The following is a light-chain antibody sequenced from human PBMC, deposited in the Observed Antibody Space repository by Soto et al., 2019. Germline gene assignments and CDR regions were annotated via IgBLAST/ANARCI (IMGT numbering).Light chain of an antibody. V-gene: IGKV3-20*01. Sequence: EIVLTQPPGTLSLSPGERATLSCRASQSVPSNFLAWYQQKPGQAPILVIYGVSRRATGIPDRFSGSGSGTDFTLTISRLEPEDCAVYYCQQYDSSWTFGQGTKVEIK. CDR3: QQYDSSWT. CDR2: GVS. J-gene: IGKJ1*01. CDR1: QSVPSNF.